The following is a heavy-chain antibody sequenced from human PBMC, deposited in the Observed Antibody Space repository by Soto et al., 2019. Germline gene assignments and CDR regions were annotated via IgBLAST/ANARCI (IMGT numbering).Heavy chain of an antibody. Sequence: QVQLVESGGDVVQPGSSLRLSCAASGFTFSNFGMHWVRQAPGKGLEWVAYISYDAANKYYADSVRGRFTISRDNSENPLHLPMDSLSGADSALYFCASGTAFDHWGQGTPVSVSS. D-gene: IGHD2-21*02. J-gene: IGHJ4*02. CDR1: GFTFSNFG. V-gene: IGHV3-30*03. CDR2: ISYDAANK. CDR3: ASGTAFDH.